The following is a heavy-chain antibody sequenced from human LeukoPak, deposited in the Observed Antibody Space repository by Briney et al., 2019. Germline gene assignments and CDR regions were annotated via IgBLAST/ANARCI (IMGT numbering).Heavy chain of an antibody. CDR2: ISNDGTKK. V-gene: IGHV3-30*03. CDR1: GFTFSTYG. D-gene: IGHD2-15*01. Sequence: GGSLRLSCAGSGFTFSTYGMHWVRQPPGKGLEWVAVISNDGTKKYYADSVKGRFTISRDDSNNTLYLQMNSLRDEDTAVYYCARCFRYFYYYDMGVWGQGTTVTVSS. CDR3: ARCFRYFYYYDMGV. J-gene: IGHJ6*02.